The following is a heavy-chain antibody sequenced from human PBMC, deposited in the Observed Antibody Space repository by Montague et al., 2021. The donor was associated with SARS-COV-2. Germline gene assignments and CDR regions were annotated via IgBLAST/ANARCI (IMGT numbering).Heavy chain of an antibody. CDR2: IYYSGST. CDR1: GVSITSTSYY. V-gene: IGHV4-39*01. CDR3: ASPGPPYYGSGSYRYFFDY. D-gene: IGHD3-10*01. J-gene: IGHJ4*02. Sequence: SETLSLTRSVSGVSITSTSYYWGWIRQPPGKGLEWIGSIYYSGSTYYNPSLKSRVTISVDTSKNQFSLKLSSVTAADTAVYYCASPGPPYYGSGSYRYFFDYWGQGTLVTVSS.